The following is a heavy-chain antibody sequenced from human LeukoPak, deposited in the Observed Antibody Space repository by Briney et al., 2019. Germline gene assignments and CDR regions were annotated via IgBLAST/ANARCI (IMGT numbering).Heavy chain of an antibody. V-gene: IGHV3-33*01. Sequence: GRSLRLSCAASRFTFRSHGMHWVRQAPGKGLEWVAVIWYDGSEKYYGDSVKGRFTVSRDNSKNMLYLQMNSLRAEDTAVYYCARDRDSSSHYFDLWGQGALVTVSS. D-gene: IGHD6-6*01. CDR2: IWYDGSEK. CDR1: RFTFRSHG. J-gene: IGHJ4*02. CDR3: ARDRDSSSHYFDL.